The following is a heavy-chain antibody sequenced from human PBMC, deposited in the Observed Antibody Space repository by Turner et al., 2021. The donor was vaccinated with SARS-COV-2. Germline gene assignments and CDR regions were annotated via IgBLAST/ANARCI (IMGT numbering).Heavy chain of an antibody. CDR1: GFTFSSYA. J-gene: IGHJ4*02. CDR3: AKNHEATRGHFDY. D-gene: IGHD5-12*01. CDR2: IHVSGDTS. Sequence: EVQLLESGGGLVQPGGSLKLSCAASGFTFSSYAMSWVRQPPGKGLEWVSGIHVSGDTSYYADSVRGRFTISRDNSKNTLYLQMNSLRAEDTAVYYRAKNHEATRGHFDYWGQGTLITVSS. V-gene: IGHV3-23*01.